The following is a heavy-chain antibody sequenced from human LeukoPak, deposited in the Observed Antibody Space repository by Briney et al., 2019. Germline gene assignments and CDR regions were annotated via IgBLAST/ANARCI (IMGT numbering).Heavy chain of an antibody. J-gene: IGHJ3*02. Sequence: PGGSLRLSCAASGFTFSDYYMSWIRQAPGKGLEWVSSISSSSSYIYYSDSVKGRFTISRDNAKNSLHLQMNSLRAEDTALYYCARVRPGQWLLRDAFDIWGQGTMVTVSS. CDR3: ARVRPGQWLLRDAFDI. V-gene: IGHV3-11*06. CDR2: ISSSSSYI. D-gene: IGHD6-19*01. CDR1: GFTFSDYY.